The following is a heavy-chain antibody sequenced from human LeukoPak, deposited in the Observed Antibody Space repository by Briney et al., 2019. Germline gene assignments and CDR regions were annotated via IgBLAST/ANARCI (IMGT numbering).Heavy chain of an antibody. Sequence: SETLSLTCTVSGGSISSGSYYWSWIRQPAGKGLEWIGRIYTSGSTNYNPSLKSRVTISVDTSKNQFSLKLSSVTAADTAVYYCARFGGGYDYGDYCYWGQGTLVTVSS. D-gene: IGHD4-17*01. J-gene: IGHJ4*02. CDR2: IYTSGST. CDR3: ARFGGGYDYGDYCY. V-gene: IGHV4-61*02. CDR1: GGSISSGSYY.